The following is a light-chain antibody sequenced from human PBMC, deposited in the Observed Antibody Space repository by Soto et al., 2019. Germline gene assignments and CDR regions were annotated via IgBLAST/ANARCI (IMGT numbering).Light chain of an antibody. V-gene: IGKV4-1*01. Sequence: DIVMTQSPDSLAVSLGERATINCKSSQIFLYSSNNKNYLSWYQQKPGQPPKLLIYWASTRESGVPDRFSGSGSGTHFTLTISSLQAEDVAVYYCQQYYNTPYTFGQGTKVDIK. J-gene: IGKJ2*01. CDR1: QIFLYSSNNKNY. CDR3: QQYYNTPYT. CDR2: WAS.